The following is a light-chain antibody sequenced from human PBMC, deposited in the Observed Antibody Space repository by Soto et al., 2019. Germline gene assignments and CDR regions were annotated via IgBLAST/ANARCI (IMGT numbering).Light chain of an antibody. V-gene: IGKV1-27*01. CDR3: QKYNSAPPT. CDR1: QAISNY. CDR2: AAS. J-gene: IGKJ1*01. Sequence: DIQMTQSPSSLSTSVGDRVTITCRASQAISNYLAWYQQKPGKVPKLLIYAASTLQSGVPSRFSGSGSGTDFTLTISSLQPEDVATYYCQKYNSAPPTFGQGPKVEIK.